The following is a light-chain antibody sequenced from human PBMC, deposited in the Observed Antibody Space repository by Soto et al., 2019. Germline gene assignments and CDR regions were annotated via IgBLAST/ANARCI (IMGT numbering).Light chain of an antibody. CDR3: SSYGGSNNLL. J-gene: IGLJ2*01. Sequence: QSALTQPPSASGSPGQSVTISCTGTSRDIGGYDFVSWYQQHPGKAPKLMIYDVFKRPSGVPDRFSGSKSGNTASLTVSGLQADDEADYYCSSYGGSNNLLFGRGTKLTVL. CDR2: DVF. V-gene: IGLV2-8*01. CDR1: SRDIGGYDF.